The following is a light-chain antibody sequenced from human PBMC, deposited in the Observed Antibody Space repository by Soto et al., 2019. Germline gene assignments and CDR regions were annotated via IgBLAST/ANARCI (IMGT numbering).Light chain of an antibody. J-gene: IGLJ2*01. Sequence: QSALTQPPSTSGSPGQSVTISCTGTSSDVGSYNYVSWYQQHPGKAPKLIIYAVSKPPSGVPDRFSGSKSGNTASLTVSGLKAEDEADYYCNSYAGSNNLLFGGGTKLTVL. CDR1: SSDVGSYNY. V-gene: IGLV2-8*01. CDR2: AVS. CDR3: NSYAGSNNLL.